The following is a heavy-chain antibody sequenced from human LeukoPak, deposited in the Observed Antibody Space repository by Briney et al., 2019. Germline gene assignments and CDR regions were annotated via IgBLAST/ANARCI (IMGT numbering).Heavy chain of an antibody. D-gene: IGHD2-2*02. V-gene: IGHV1-2*02. Sequence: GASVKVSCKASGYTFTGYYIHWVRQAPGQGLEWMGWINPNSGGTNYAQKFQGRITMTSDTSISTASMELSRLTSDDTAFYYCARGDYTNTWPGYWGQGTLVTVSS. J-gene: IGHJ4*02. CDR1: GYTFTGYY. CDR2: INPNSGGT. CDR3: ARGDYTNTWPGY.